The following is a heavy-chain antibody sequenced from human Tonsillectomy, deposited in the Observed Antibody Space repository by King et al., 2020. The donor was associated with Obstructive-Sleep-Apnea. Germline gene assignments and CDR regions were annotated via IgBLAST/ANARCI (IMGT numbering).Heavy chain of an antibody. CDR3: ARGGSSGFYPSDY. D-gene: IGHD3-22*01. CDR1: GYTFTTYY. Sequence: VQLVESGAEVREPGASMKVSCKASGYTFTTYYMHWVRQAPGQGLEWMGTINPSGGTTSSAQKFQDRVTMTRDKSTSTVYMELSSLRSEDTAVYYCARGGSSGFYPSDYWGQGTLVTVSS. CDR2: INPSGGTT. V-gene: IGHV1-46*01. J-gene: IGHJ4*02.